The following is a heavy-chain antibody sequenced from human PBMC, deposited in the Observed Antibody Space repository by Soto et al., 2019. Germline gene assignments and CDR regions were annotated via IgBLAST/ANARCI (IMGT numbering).Heavy chain of an antibody. J-gene: IGHJ6*02. Sequence: ASVKVSCKASGYTFTGYYMHWVRQAPGQGLEWMGWINPNSGGTNYAQKFQGWVTMTRDTSISTAYMELSRLRSDDTAVYYCARGGGIRFLDWRDGYGMDVWGQGTTVTVSS. CDR2: INPNSGGT. CDR1: GYTFTGYY. CDR3: ARGGGIRFLDWRDGYGMDV. V-gene: IGHV1-2*04. D-gene: IGHD3-3*01.